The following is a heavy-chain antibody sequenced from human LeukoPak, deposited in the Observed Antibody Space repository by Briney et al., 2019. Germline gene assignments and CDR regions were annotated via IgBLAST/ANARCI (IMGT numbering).Heavy chain of an antibody. Sequence: PSETLSLTSTVSGGSISSSSYYWGWIRQPPGKWLGWIGSIYYSGSTYYNPWLKSRVTISVDTSKNQFSLKLSSVTAADTAVYYCARLFVVWLLAYCGGDCYWSDWRQGTLVTVSS. CDR1: GGSISSSSYY. J-gene: IGHJ4*02. CDR3: ARLFVVWLLAYCGGDCYWSD. V-gene: IGHV4-39*07. CDR2: IYYSGST. D-gene: IGHD2-21*02.